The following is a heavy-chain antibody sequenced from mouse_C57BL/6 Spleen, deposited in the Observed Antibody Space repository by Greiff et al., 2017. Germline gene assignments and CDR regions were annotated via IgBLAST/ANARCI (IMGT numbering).Heavy chain of an antibody. V-gene: IGHV2-2*01. CDR3: ASIYSVYAMCY. D-gene: IGHD2-1*01. J-gene: IGHJ4*01. CDR2: IWSGGST. CDR1: GFSLNSYG. Sequence: VQLQESGPGLVQPSQSLSITCTVSGFSLNSYGVHWVRQSPGKGLEWLGVIWSGGSTDYNAAFISRLSISKDNSKSLVFFQMNILHADYTAIYYCASIYSVYAMCYWGQGTSVTVSS.